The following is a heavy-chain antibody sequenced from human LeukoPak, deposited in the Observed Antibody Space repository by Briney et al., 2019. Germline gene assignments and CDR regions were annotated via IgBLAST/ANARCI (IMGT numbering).Heavy chain of an antibody. CDR2: ISSSGSTI. J-gene: IGHJ6*02. Sequence: GGSLRLSCAASGFTFSDYYMSWIRQAPGKGLEWVPYISSSGSTIYYADSVKGRFTISRDNAKNSLYLQMNSLRAEDTAVYYCARGDTAMVYYYYYGMDVWGQGTTVTVSS. D-gene: IGHD5-18*01. CDR1: GFTFSDYY. CDR3: ARGDTAMVYYYYYGMDV. V-gene: IGHV3-11*01.